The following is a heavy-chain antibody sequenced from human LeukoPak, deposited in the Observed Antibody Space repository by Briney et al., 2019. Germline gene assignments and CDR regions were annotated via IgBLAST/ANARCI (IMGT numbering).Heavy chain of an antibody. CDR2: VNPNSGGT. Sequence: ASVKVSCKASGFTFTGYYIHWVRQAPGQGLEWMGWVNPNSGGTNYAQMFQGRVTMTRDTSINTAYMELSGLRSDDTAVCYCARDSYGGNWSLGYWGQGTLVTVSS. CDR3: ARDSYGGNWSLGY. J-gene: IGHJ4*02. CDR1: GFTFTGYY. V-gene: IGHV1-2*02. D-gene: IGHD4-23*01.